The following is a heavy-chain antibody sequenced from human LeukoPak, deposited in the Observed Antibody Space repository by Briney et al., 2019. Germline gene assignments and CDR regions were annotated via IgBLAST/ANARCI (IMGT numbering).Heavy chain of an antibody. V-gene: IGHV1-45*02. CDR3: ERDRTTVVTHYWYFDL. CDR2: ITPFNGNT. Sequence: SLKVSCMTSGYTFTYRYVHCVRQAPGQALVRMGRITPFNGNTNHAQTLQDRLTITRDTSISTAYMELSRLRSDDTAVYYCERDRTTVVTHYWYFDLWGRGTLVTVSS. D-gene: IGHD4-23*01. CDR1: GYTFTYRY. J-gene: IGHJ2*01.